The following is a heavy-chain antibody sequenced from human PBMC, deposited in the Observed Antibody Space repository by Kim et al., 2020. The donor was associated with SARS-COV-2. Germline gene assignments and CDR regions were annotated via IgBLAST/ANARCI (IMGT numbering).Heavy chain of an antibody. J-gene: IGHJ6*02. CDR3: ARDWYNGNYYGMDV. Sequence: YSQKFQGRVTITRDTSTNTVYMELSSLRSEDTALYYCARDWYNGNYYGMDVWGQGTTVTVSS. V-gene: IGHV1-3*01. D-gene: IGHD1-1*01.